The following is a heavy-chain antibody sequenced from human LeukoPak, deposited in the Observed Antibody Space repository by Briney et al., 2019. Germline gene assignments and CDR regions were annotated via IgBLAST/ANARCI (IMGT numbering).Heavy chain of an antibody. D-gene: IGHD3-10*01. CDR3: ARDVPGGVRGVIPSYYYGMDV. V-gene: IGHV4-39*02. Sequence: SETLSLTCTVSGGSISSSSYYWGWIRQPPGKGLEWIGSIYYSGSTYYNPSLKSRVTISVDTSKNQFSLKLSSVTAADTAVYYCARDVPGGVRGVIPSYYYGMDVWGQGTTVTVSS. CDR2: IYYSGST. J-gene: IGHJ6*02. CDR1: GGSISSSSYY.